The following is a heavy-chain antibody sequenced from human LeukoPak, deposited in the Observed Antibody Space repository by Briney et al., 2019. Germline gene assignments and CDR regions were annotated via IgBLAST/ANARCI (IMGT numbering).Heavy chain of an antibody. V-gene: IGHV4-39*01. J-gene: IGHJ4*02. D-gene: IGHD3-3*01. CDR2: IYYSGST. CDR3: ARHPPSFWSGYYGFDY. Sequence: PSETLSLTCTVSGGSISSSSYYWGWIRQPPGKGLEWIGSIYYSGSTYYNPSLKSRVTISVDTSKNQFPLKLSSVTAADTAVYYCARHPPSFWSGYYGFDYWGQGTLVTVSS. CDR1: GGSISSSSYY.